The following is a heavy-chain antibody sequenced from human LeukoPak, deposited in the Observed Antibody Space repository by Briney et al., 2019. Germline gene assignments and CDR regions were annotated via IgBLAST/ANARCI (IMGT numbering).Heavy chain of an antibody. V-gene: IGHV4-38-2*01. J-gene: IGHJ3*01. CDR2: VHHTGSD. CDR1: GYSISAGYF. D-gene: IGHD1-26*01. Sequence: SETLSLTCVISGYSISAGYFWGWIRQSPVKGLEWIGSVHHTGSDYYNPSLKSRVTISIDTSKNHFSLNPTSVTAADTAVFFCARVIVTATHVPDAFDLWGQGILVTVSS. CDR3: ARVIVTATHVPDAFDL.